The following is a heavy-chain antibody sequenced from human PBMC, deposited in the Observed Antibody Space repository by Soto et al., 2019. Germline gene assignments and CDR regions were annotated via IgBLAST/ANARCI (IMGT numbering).Heavy chain of an antibody. CDR1: GFSLSNTSLG. J-gene: IGHJ6*02. CDR3: ARNFAGHYAMDV. CDR2: IFSNNEN. Sequence: QVTLKESGPVLVKPTETLTLTCTVSGFSLSNTSLGVSWIRQPPGKASAWLAHIFSNNENSFNTSLKNRLTISQDTSKSQVVLTMTNMDPVDTATYYWARNFAGHYAMDVLGQGTTVTVSS. V-gene: IGHV2-26*01.